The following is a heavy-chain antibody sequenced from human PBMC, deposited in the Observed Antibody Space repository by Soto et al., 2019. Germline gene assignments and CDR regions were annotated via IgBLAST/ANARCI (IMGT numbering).Heavy chain of an antibody. J-gene: IGHJ6*02. Sequence: EVQLVESGGGLVKPGGSLRLSCAASGFTFSSYCMNWVRQAPGKGLEWVSSISNSSSYIYYADSVKGRFTISRDNAKNSLYLQINSLRAEDTAVYYCARASGYYYGMDVWGQGTTVTVSS. CDR1: GFTFSSYC. CDR2: ISNSSSYI. CDR3: ARASGYYYGMDV. D-gene: IGHD3-3*01. V-gene: IGHV3-21*01.